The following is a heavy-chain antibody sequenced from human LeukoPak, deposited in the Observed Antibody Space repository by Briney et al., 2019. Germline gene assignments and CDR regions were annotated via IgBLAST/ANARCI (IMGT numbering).Heavy chain of an antibody. CDR3: ARPYYYDSRIDP. CDR2: IYYSGSA. CDR1: GGSISSGDYY. J-gene: IGHJ5*02. D-gene: IGHD3-22*01. V-gene: IGHV4-30-4*01. Sequence: SETLFLTCTVSGGSISSGDYYWSWIRQPPGKGLEWVGYIYYSGSAYYNPSLRSRVTISLDTSKNQFSLKLNSVTAADTAVYYCARPYYYDSRIDPWGQGTLVTVSS.